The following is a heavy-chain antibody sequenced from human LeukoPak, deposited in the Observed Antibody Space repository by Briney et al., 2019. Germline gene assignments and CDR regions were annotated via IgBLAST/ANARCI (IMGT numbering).Heavy chain of an antibody. Sequence: GASVKVSCKASGYTFTGYYMHWVRQAPGQGLEWMGWINPNSGGTNYAQKFQGRVTMTRDTSISTAYMELSRLRSDDTAVYYCARDVFAEYNTHHRFDPWGQGTLVTVSS. CDR3: ARDVFAEYNTHHRFDP. CDR1: GYTFTGYY. D-gene: IGHD1-14*01. V-gene: IGHV1-2*02. CDR2: INPNSGGT. J-gene: IGHJ5*02.